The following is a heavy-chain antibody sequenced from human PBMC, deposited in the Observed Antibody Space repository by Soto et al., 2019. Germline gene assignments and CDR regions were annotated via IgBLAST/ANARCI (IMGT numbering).Heavy chain of an antibody. J-gene: IGHJ5*02. CDR3: ARLKNDYGDYVLDP. Sequence: SETLSLTCTVSGGSISSSSYYWGWIRQPPGKGLEWIGSIYYSGSTYYNPSLKSRVTISIDTSKNQFSLKLSSVTAADTAVYYCARLKNDYGDYVLDPWGQGTLVTVSS. CDR2: IYYSGST. V-gene: IGHV4-39*01. D-gene: IGHD4-17*01. CDR1: GGSISSSSYY.